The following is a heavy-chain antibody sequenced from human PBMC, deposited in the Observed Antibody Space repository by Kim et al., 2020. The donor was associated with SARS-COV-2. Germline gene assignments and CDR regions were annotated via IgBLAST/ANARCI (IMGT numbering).Heavy chain of an antibody. Sequence: GGSLRLSCAASGFTFDDYNMHWVRQAPGKGMEWVSLISWDGGSTYYADSVKGRFTISRDNSKNSLYLQMNSLRTEDTALYYCAKGRAVAGKEGYYFDYWGQGTLVTDSS. CDR3: AKGRAVAGKEGYYFDY. CDR2: ISWDGGST. CDR1: GFTFDDYN. D-gene: IGHD6-19*01. J-gene: IGHJ4*02. V-gene: IGHV3-43*01.